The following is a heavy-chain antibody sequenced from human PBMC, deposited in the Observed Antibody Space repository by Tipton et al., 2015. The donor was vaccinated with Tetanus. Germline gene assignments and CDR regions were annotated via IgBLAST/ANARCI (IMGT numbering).Heavy chain of an antibody. V-gene: IGHV3-21*01. Sequence: SLRLSCAASGFTFSSYSMNWVRQAPGKGLEWVSSISSSSSYIYYADSVKGRFTISRDNAKNSLYLQMNSLRAEDTAVYYCARGVLRFFEWLSIYYFDYWGQGPLVTASS. CDR3: ARGVLRFFEWLSIYYFDY. CDR2: ISSSSSYI. CDR1: GFTFSSYS. J-gene: IGHJ4*02. D-gene: IGHD3-3*01.